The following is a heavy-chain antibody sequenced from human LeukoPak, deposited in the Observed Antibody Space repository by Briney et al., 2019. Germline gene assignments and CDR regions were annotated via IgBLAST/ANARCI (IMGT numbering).Heavy chain of an antibody. CDR2: MNSDGGQK. CDR1: GFTFSSSW. CDR3: ARTYAYYHFDY. Sequence: GGSLRLSCAVSGFTFSSSWMTWVRQAPGKGLGWVARMNSDGGQKSYVDSVKGLFTISRDNAKNSLYLQMNSLRAEDTVVYYCARTYAYYHFDYWGQGTLVTVSS. V-gene: IGHV3-7*01. D-gene: IGHD1-26*01. J-gene: IGHJ4*02.